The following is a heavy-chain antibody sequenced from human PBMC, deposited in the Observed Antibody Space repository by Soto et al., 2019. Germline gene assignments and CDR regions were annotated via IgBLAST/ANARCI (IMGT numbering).Heavy chain of an antibody. CDR3: AREECSGGTCYPFDY. Sequence: PSETLSLTCTVSGGSIISYYWSWVRQPPGKGLEWIGYIHYSGSTNYNPSLKSRVTISVDTSKNQFSLKLSSVTATDTAVYYCAREECSGGTCYPFDYWGQGTLVTVSS. J-gene: IGHJ4*02. D-gene: IGHD2-15*01. V-gene: IGHV4-59*12. CDR1: GGSIISYY. CDR2: IHYSGST.